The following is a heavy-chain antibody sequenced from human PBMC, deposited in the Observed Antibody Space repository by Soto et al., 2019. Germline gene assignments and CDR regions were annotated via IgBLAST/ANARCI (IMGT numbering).Heavy chain of an antibody. V-gene: IGHV1-69*13. J-gene: IGHJ6*02. CDR1: GGTFSSYA. D-gene: IGHD3-3*01. Sequence: ASVKVSCKASGGTFSSYAISWVRQAPGQGLEWMGGIIPIFGTANYAQKFQGRVTITADESTSTAYMELSSLRSEDTAVYYCARGNYDFRSGYYTRTYGMDVWGQGTTVTVSS. CDR3: ARGNYDFRSGYYTRTYGMDV. CDR2: IIPIFGTA.